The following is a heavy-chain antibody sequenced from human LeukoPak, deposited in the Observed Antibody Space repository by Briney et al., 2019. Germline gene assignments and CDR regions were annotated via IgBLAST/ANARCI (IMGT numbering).Heavy chain of an antibody. J-gene: IGHJ4*02. V-gene: IGHV3-53*05. Sequence: GGSLRLSCAASGFTVSSNYMSWVRQAPGKGLEWVSLIYSGGSTYYADSVKGRFTISRDNSKNTLYLQMNSLRAEDTAVYYCARDNNAFYSNYGRNSGITGTTNNFDYWGQGTLVTVSS. CDR2: IYSGGST. D-gene: IGHD1-7*01. CDR1: GFTVSSNY. CDR3: ARDNNAFYSNYGRNSGITGTTNNFDY.